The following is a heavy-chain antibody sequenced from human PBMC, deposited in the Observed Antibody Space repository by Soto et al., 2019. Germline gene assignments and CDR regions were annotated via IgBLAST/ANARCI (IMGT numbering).Heavy chain of an antibody. CDR2: VTASGGGT. J-gene: IGHJ4*02. Sequence: GGSLRLSCAASGFFFNNYAMTWVRQAPGKGLEWVSTVTASGGGTFYANSVKGRFTISRDNSRNTLHLQMSSLRVEDTALYYCAKALVPALTAKFGYWGQGTLVTV. V-gene: IGHV3-23*01. CDR1: GFFFNNYA. D-gene: IGHD5-18*01. CDR3: AKALVPALTAKFGY.